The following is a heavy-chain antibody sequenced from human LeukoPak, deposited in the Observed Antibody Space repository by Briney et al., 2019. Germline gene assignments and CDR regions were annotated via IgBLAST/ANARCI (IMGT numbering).Heavy chain of an antibody. V-gene: IGHV1-18*01. CDR1: GYTFKRYG. CDR3: ARWYHDYLWETSSYNYFDY. CDR2: ISNYNGDT. D-gene: IGHD3-16*01. Sequence: ASVKVSCKASGYTFKRYGITWVRQAPGQRLEWMGRISNYNGDTKYAENFQGRVTLTTDTSTSTAYMELRSLRFDDTAVYYCARWYHDYLWETSSYNYFDYWGQGTLVTVSS. J-gene: IGHJ4*02.